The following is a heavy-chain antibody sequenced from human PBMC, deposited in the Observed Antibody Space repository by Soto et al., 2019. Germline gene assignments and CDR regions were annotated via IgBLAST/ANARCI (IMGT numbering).Heavy chain of an antibody. CDR1: GYTFTSYD. CDR2: MNPNSGNT. V-gene: IGHV1-8*01. J-gene: IGHJ4*02. D-gene: IGHD6-19*01. CDR3: ARVPNSSGPDY. Sequence: QVQLVQSGAEVKKPGASVKVSCKASGYTFTSYDINWVRQATGQGLEWMGWMNPNSGNTGYAQKSQGXXSXTXXTSISTAYMELSSLRSEDTAVYYCARVPNSSGPDYWGQGTLVTVSS.